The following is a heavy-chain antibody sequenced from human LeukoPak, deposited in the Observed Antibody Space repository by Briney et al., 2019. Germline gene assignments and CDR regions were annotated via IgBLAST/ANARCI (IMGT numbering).Heavy chain of an antibody. CDR2: IYYSGST. D-gene: IGHD6-19*01. V-gene: IGHV4-59*12. Sequence: SETLSLTCTVSGGSISSYYWSWIRQPPGKGLEWIGYIYYSGSTNYNPSLKSRVTMSVDTSKNQFSLKLSSVTAADTAVYYCARDSSIAVAGLDYWGQGTLVTVSS. CDR3: ARDSSIAVAGLDY. J-gene: IGHJ4*02. CDR1: GGSISSYY.